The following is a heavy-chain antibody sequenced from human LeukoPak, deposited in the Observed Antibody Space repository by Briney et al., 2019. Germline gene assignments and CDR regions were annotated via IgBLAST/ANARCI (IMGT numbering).Heavy chain of an antibody. D-gene: IGHD6-6*01. CDR3: AREYSSSSGRAFDI. Sequence: PGGSLRLSCAASGFTFSSYSMSWVRQAPGKGLEWVSYISSSSSTTYYAESVRGRFTISRDNAKNSLYLQMNSLRAEDTAMYYCAREYSSSSGRAFDIWGQGTMVTVSS. V-gene: IGHV3-48*01. CDR1: GFTFSSYS. J-gene: IGHJ3*02. CDR2: ISSSSSTT.